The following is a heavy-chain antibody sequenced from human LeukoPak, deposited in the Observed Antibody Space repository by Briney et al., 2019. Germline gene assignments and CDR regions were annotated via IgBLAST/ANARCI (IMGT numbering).Heavy chain of an antibody. J-gene: IGHJ4*02. CDR1: GFTFSSYA. CDR3: ARDRTLVTMVRGVIITGYYFDY. CDR2: ISYDGSNK. D-gene: IGHD3-10*01. Sequence: PGGSLRLSCAASGFTFSSYAMHWVRQAPGKGLEWVAVISYDGSNKYYADSVKGRFTISRDNSKNTLYLQMNSLRAVDTAVYYCARDRTLVTMVRGVIITGYYFDYWGQGTLVTVSS. V-gene: IGHV3-30*04.